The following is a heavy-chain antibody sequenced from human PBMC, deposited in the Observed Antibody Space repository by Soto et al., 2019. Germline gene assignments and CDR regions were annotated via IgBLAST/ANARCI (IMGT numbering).Heavy chain of an antibody. CDR3: SGCSGGACDQNYGMDV. CDR2: ISRSTSHI. CDR1: GFTFSSCT. V-gene: IGHV3-21*01. Sequence: EVHLVESGGGLVKPGGSLRLSCAVSGFTFSSCTINWVRQAPGKGLEWVSSISRSTSHIYYADSVKGRFTTTRDNAKNALFLQMNSLSAEDTAVYYCSGCSGGACDQNYGMDVWGQGTTVTVSS. J-gene: IGHJ6*02. D-gene: IGHD2-15*01.